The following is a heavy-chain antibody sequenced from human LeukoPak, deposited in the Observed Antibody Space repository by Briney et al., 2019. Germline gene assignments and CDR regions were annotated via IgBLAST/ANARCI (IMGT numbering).Heavy chain of an antibody. J-gene: IGHJ4*02. V-gene: IGHV4-31*03. CDR1: GGSISSGGYY. CDR2: IYYSGST. CDR3: ARRYRIVGATVHFRPGAFDY. Sequence: SQTLSLTCTVSGGSISSGGYYWSWIRQHPGKGLEWIGYIYYSGSTYYNPSLKSRVTISVDTSKNQFSLKLSSVTAADTAVYYCARRYRIVGATVHFRPGAFDYWGQGTLATVSS. D-gene: IGHD1-26*01.